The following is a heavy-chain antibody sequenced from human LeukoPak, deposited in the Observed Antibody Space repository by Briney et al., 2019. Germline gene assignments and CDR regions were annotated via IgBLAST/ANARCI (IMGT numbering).Heavy chain of an antibody. CDR1: GFTFSSYA. J-gene: IGHJ6*02. CDR3: AKEGFGGYYQYDYGMDV. CDR2: ISGSGGST. V-gene: IGHV3-23*01. Sequence: GGSLRLSCAASGFTFSSYAMSWVRQAPGKGLEWVSAISGSGGSTYYADSVKGRFTISRDNSKNTLYLQMNSLRAEDTAVYYCAKEGFGGYYQYDYGMDVWGQGTTVTVSS. D-gene: IGHD3-10*01.